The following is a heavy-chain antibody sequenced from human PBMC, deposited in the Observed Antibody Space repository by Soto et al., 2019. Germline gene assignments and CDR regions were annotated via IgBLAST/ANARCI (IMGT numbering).Heavy chain of an antibody. D-gene: IGHD2-15*01. J-gene: IGHJ4*02. CDR2: ISGSGGST. CDR3: AKGPYIVVVVAATHFDY. V-gene: IGHV3-23*01. Sequence: GGSLRLSCAASGFTFSSYAMSWVRQAPGKGLEWVSAISGSGGSTYYADSVKGRFTISRDNSKNTLYLQMNSLRAEDTAVYYWAKGPYIVVVVAATHFDYWGQGTLVTVSS. CDR1: GFTFSSYA.